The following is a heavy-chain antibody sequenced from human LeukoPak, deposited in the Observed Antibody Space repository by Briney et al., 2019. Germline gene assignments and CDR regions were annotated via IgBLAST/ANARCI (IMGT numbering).Heavy chain of an antibody. Sequence: ASVKVSCKASGYTFTSYAMHWVRQAPGQRLEWMGWINAGNGNTKYSQEFQGRVTITRDTSASTAYMELSSLRSEDMAVYYCARGVVWFGWEQYYFDYWGQGTLVTVSS. V-gene: IGHV1-3*03. CDR2: INAGNGNT. D-gene: IGHD3-10*01. J-gene: IGHJ4*02. CDR1: GYTFTSYA. CDR3: ARGVVWFGWEQYYFDY.